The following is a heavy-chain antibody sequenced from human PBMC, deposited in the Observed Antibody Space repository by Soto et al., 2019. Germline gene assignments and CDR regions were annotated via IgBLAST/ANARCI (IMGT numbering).Heavy chain of an antibody. Sequence: ASVELCCKESGYTFTSYYMHWVRQAPKQGLEWMGIINPSGGSTSYAQKFQGRVTMTRDTSKSTVYMELSSLRSEDPAVYYCAIDTFYYDSSVYYPRAVFDFWVKGTMVPVS. CDR3: AIDTFYYDSSVYYPRAVFDF. V-gene: IGHV1-46*01. CDR1: GYTFTSYY. J-gene: IGHJ3*01. D-gene: IGHD3-22*01. CDR2: INPSGGST.